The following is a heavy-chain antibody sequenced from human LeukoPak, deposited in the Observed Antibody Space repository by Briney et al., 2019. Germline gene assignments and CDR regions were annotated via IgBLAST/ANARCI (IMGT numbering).Heavy chain of an antibody. CDR1: GGTFSSYS. Sequence: SVKVSCKASGGTFSSYSISWVRQAPGQGLEWRVWIIPICGTANYEQKFQGRVTITADESTSTDYLELSSLSSEDTAVYYCARVDTNKIPAAHTYFDYWGQGTLVTVSS. J-gene: IGHJ4*02. CDR2: IIPICGTA. CDR3: ARVDTNKIPAAHTYFDY. V-gene: IGHV1-69*13. D-gene: IGHD2-2*01.